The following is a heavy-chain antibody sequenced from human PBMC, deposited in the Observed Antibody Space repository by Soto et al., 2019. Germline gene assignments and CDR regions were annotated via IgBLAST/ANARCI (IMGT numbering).Heavy chain of an antibody. Sequence: GGSLRLSCATSGFILSDCAMNWVRQAPGKGLEWVSYISSSSSVIDYADSVKGRFTVSRDNAKNTLYLQMNSLRAEDTAVYYCAKEELAHFDYWGQGTLVTVSS. D-gene: IGHD6-13*01. J-gene: IGHJ4*02. CDR1: GFILSDCA. CDR2: ISSSSSVI. V-gene: IGHV3-48*01. CDR3: AKEELAHFDY.